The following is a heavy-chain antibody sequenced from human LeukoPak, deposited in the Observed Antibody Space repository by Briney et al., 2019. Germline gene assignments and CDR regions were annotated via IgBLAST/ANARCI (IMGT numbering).Heavy chain of an antibody. D-gene: IGHD2-15*01. CDR3: ARDGGYCSGGSCYEGFDY. CDR2: ISSSSSTI. CDR1: GFTFSSYS. V-gene: IGHV3-48*01. Sequence: GGSLRLSCAASGFTFSSYSMNWVRQAPGKGLEWVSYISSSSSTIYYADSVQGRFTIFRDNAKNPLYLQMNSLRAEDTAVYYCARDGGYCSGGSCYEGFDYWGQGTLVTVSS. J-gene: IGHJ4*02.